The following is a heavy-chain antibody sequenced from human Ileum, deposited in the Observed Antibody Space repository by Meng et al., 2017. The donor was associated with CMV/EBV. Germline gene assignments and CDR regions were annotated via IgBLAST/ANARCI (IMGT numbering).Heavy chain of an antibody. CDR1: GGSISNYY. CDR3: ARVGHDNIAVGWLDP. Sequence: SETLSLTCTVSGGSISNYYWSWFRQPPGKGLEWIGYIYYSGSTRYNPSLKSRVAISMDTSKSQFSLKVTSVTAADTAVYYCARVGHDNIAVGWLDPWGQGTLVTVSS. J-gene: IGHJ5*02. CDR2: IYYSGST. D-gene: IGHD1-1*01. V-gene: IGHV4-59*12.